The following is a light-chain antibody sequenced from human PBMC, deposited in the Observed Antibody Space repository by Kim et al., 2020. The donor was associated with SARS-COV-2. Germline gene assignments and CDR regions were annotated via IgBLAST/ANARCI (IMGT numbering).Light chain of an antibody. CDR2: GAS. V-gene: IGKV3-20*01. J-gene: IGKJ2*01. Sequence: LSPGERATLSCRATQSVSSSYLAWYQQKPGQAPRLLIYGASSRATGIPDRFSGSGSGTDFTLTISRLEPEDFAVYYCQQYGSSPPTFGQGTKLEI. CDR1: QSVSSSY. CDR3: QQYGSSPPT.